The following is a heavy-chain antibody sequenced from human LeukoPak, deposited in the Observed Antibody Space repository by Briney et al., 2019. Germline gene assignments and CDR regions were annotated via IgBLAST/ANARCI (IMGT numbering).Heavy chain of an antibody. J-gene: IGHJ4*02. CDR1: GGSISSYY. Sequence: TSETLSLTCTVSGGSISSYYWSWIRQPPGKGLEWIGYIYYSGSTNYNPSLKSRVTISVDTSKNQFSLKLSSVTAADTAVYYCARGGVDYGDYGMWGQGTLVTVSS. V-gene: IGHV4-59*01. D-gene: IGHD4-17*01. CDR2: IYYSGST. CDR3: ARGGVDYGDYGM.